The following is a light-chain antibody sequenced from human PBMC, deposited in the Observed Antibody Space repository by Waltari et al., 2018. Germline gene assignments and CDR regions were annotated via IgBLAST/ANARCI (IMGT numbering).Light chain of an antibody. Sequence: DIVMTQSPDFLTVSLGERAPIKCKSSQSILYSYTNKNNLAWYQQKPGQPPKLLITGASTRESGVPERFSGSESGTDFTLTISSLHAEDVAVYFCQQYHSLPLTFGGGTKVETK. CDR1: QSILYSYTNKNN. CDR2: GAS. J-gene: IGKJ4*01. CDR3: QQYHSLPLT. V-gene: IGKV4-1*01.